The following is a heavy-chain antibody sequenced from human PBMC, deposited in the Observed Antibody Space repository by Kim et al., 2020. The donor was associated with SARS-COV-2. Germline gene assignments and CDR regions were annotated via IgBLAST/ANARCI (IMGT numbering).Heavy chain of an antibody. V-gene: IGHV3-49*03. D-gene: IGHD3-10*01. CDR1: GFAFADYG. Sequence: GGSLRLSCSGSGFAFADYGLTWFRQAPGKRLEWVAFVRSEIYGGSREYAASVEGTFTISRVDSRSIAYLQMNYLETEDTAVYYCARGQTETGAKYYFDLWSQGALVTVSS. J-gene: IGHJ4*02. CDR3: ARGQTETGAKYYFDL. CDR2: VRSEIYGGSR.